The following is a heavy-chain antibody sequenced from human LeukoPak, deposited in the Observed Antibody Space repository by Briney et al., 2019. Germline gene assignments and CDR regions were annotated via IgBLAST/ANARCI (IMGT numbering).Heavy chain of an antibody. CDR1: GFTFSSYG. CDR2: IWYDGSNK. CDR3: ARPRWGDYYGSGSYYKAFDY. Sequence: GGSLRLSCAASGFTFSSYGMHWVRQAPGKGLEWVAVIWYDGSNKYYADSVKGRFTISRDNSKNTLYLQMNSLRAEDTAVYYCARPRWGDYYGSGSYYKAFDYWGQGTLVTVSS. D-gene: IGHD3-10*01. J-gene: IGHJ4*02. V-gene: IGHV3-33*01.